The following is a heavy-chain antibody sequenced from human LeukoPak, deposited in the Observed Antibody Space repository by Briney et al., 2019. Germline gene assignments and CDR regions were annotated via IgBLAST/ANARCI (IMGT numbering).Heavy chain of an antibody. CDR3: ARWSYGYGY. CDR2: ISSNGGST. Sequence: GGSLRLSCAASGFTFSSYAMHWVRQAPGEGLEYVSAISSNGGSTYYANSVKGRFTISRDNSKNTLYLQMGSLRAEDMAVYYCARWSYGYGYWGQGTLVTVSS. D-gene: IGHD5-18*01. CDR1: GFTFSSYA. V-gene: IGHV3-64*01. J-gene: IGHJ4*02.